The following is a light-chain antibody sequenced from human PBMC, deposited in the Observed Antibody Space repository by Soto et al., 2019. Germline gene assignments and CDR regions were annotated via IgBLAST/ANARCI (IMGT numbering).Light chain of an antibody. CDR2: DVN. CDR1: SSDVGGYDY. V-gene: IGLV2-14*01. Sequence: QSALTQPASVSGSPGQWITISCTGTSSDVGGYDYVSWYQQHPGKAPKLMIYDVNNRPSGVSNRFSGSKSGNTASLTISGLQAEDEADYYCSSYTSSSTPLYVFGTGTKVTVL. J-gene: IGLJ1*01. CDR3: SSYTSSSTPLYV.